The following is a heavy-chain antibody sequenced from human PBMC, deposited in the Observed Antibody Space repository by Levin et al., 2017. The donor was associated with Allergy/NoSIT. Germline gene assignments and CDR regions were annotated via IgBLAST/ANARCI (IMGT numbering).Heavy chain of an antibody. J-gene: IGHJ6*02. CDR1: GFSFSSYW. CDR2: IDRDGSTT. D-gene: IGHD2-2*01. CDR3: VRDAIVTGQYYYGMDV. V-gene: IGHV3-74*03. Sequence: GESLKISCAASGFSFSSYWMHWVRQAPGKGLEWVSRIDRDGSTTKTADSVKGRFTISRDNAKSTLYLQMNSLRAEDTAVYYRVRDAIVTGQYYYGMDVWGQGTTVTVSS.